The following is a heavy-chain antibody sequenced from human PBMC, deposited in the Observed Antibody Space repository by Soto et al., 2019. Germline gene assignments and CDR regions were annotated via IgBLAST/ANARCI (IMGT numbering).Heavy chain of an antibody. Sequence: PSQTLSLTCAISGDSVSSNSAAWNWIRQSPSRGLEWLGRTYYRSKWYNDYAVSVKSRITINPDTSKNQFSLQLNSVTPEDTAVYYCARGPCIKQQLVYNWFDPRGQGTLVTVS. CDR2: TYYRSKWYN. J-gene: IGHJ5*02. V-gene: IGHV6-1*01. D-gene: IGHD6-13*01. CDR3: ARGPCIKQQLVYNWFDP. CDR1: GDSVSSNSAA.